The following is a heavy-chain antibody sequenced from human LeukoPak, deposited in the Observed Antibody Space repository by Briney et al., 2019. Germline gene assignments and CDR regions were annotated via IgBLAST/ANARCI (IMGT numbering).Heavy chain of an antibody. Sequence: GGSLRLSCAASGFTFSSYAMSWVRQAPGKGLEWVSAISGSGGSTYYADSVKGRFTISRDNSKNTLYLQMNSLRAVDTAVYYCAKDQGSGITYFDYWGQGTLVTVSS. J-gene: IGHJ4*02. CDR1: GFTFSSYA. D-gene: IGHD3-10*01. CDR2: ISGSGGST. CDR3: AKDQGSGITYFDY. V-gene: IGHV3-23*01.